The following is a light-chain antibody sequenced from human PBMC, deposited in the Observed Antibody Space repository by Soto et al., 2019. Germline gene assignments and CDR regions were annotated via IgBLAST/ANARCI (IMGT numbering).Light chain of an antibody. Sequence: DIQMTQSPSTLSASVGDRVTITCRASQSISSRLAWYQQKPGKAPKLLIYDASNLESGVPSRFSGSGSGTEFTLPISSLQPDDFATYYCQQYNSYSLTFGGGTKVEIK. CDR3: QQYNSYSLT. V-gene: IGKV1-5*01. CDR2: DAS. J-gene: IGKJ4*01. CDR1: QSISSR.